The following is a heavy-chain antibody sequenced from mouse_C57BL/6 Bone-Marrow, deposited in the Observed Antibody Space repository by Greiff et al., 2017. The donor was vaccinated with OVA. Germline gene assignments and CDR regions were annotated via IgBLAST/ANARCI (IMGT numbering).Heavy chain of an antibody. J-gene: IGHJ3*01. D-gene: IGHD3-1*01. CDR2: ISDGGSYT. Sequence: DVHLVESGGGLVKPGGSLKLSCAASGFTFSSYAMSWVRQTPEKRLEWVATISDGGSYTYYPDNVKGRFTISRDNAKNNLYLQMSHLKSEDTAMYYCARDETARGFAYWGQGTLVTVSA. V-gene: IGHV5-4*01. CDR1: GFTFSSYA. CDR3: ARDETARGFAY.